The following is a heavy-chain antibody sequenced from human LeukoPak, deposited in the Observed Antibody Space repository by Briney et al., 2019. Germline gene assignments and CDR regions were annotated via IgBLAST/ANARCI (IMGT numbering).Heavy chain of an antibody. CDR3: ARDAYFDWLAYVI. D-gene: IGHD3-9*01. V-gene: IGHV4-39*01. Sequence: SETLSLTCTVSGGSISSSSYYWGWIRQPPGKGLEWIGSIYYSGSTYYNPSLKSRVTISVDTSKNQFSLKLSSVTAADTAVYYCARDAYFDWLAYVIWGQGTMVTVSS. CDR1: GGSISSSSYY. CDR2: IYYSGST. J-gene: IGHJ3*02.